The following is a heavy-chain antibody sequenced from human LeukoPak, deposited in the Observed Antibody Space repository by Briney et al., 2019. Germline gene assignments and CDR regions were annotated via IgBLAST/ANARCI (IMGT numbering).Heavy chain of an antibody. CDR3: ARGYCSSTSCYDIDY. D-gene: IGHD2-2*01. J-gene: IGHJ4*02. V-gene: IGHV4-59*01. CDR1: GGSISSYY. CDR2: INHSGST. Sequence: SETLSLTCTVSGGSISSYYWSWIRQPPGKGLEWIGEINHSGSTNYNPSLKSRVTISVDTSKNQFSLKLSSVTAADTAVYYCARGYCSSTSCYDIDYWGQGTLVTVSS.